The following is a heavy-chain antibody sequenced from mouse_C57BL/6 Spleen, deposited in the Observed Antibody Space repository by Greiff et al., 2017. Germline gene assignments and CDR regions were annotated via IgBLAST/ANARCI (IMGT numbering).Heavy chain of an antibody. Sequence: QVQLQQSGPELVKPGASVKISCKASGYAFSSSWMNWVKQRPGKGLEWIGRIYPGDGDTNYNGKFKGKATLTADKSSSTAYMQLSSLTSEDSAVYFCARSAMDSYGYWGQGTTLTVSS. CDR3: ARSAMDSYGY. CDR2: IYPGDGDT. CDR1: GYAFSSSW. J-gene: IGHJ2*01. V-gene: IGHV1-82*01.